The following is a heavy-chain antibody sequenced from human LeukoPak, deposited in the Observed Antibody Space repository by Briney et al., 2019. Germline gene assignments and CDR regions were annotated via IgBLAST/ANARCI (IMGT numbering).Heavy chain of an antibody. D-gene: IGHD3-22*01. Sequence: GGSLRLSCAASGFTFSSYWMSLVRQAPGKGLEWVANMKQDGSEKYYVDSVKGRFTISRDNSKNTLYLQMNSLRAEDTAVYYCAKGALDYYDSSGYYYGNYWGQGTLVTVSS. V-gene: IGHV3-7*03. CDR1: GFTFSSYW. CDR2: MKQDGSEK. J-gene: IGHJ4*02. CDR3: AKGALDYYDSSGYYYGNY.